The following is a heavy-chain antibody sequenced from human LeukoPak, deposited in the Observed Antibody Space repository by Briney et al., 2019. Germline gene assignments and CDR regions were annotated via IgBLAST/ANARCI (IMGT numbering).Heavy chain of an antibody. CDR2: IRYDGSNK. CDR3: ARVPLKIAAAGTGGDY. V-gene: IGHV3-30*02. Sequence: GGSLRPSCAASGFTFSSYGMHWVRQAPGKGLEWVAFIRYDGSNKYYADPVKGRFTISRDNSKNTLYLQMNSLRAEDTAVYYCARVPLKIAAAGTGGDYWGQGTLVTVSS. CDR1: GFTFSSYG. D-gene: IGHD6-13*01. J-gene: IGHJ4*02.